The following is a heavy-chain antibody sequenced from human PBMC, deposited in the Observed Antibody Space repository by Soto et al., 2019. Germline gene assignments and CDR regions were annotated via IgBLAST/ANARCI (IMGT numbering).Heavy chain of an antibody. V-gene: IGHV3-23*01. CDR1: GFTFSNYA. CDR2: ISGSGGTT. CDR3: AKTPRQWLVYFDY. D-gene: IGHD6-19*01. J-gene: IGHJ4*02. Sequence: EVQLLESGGGLVQSGGSLRLSCAASGFTFSNYAIAWVRQAPGKGLEWVSGISGSGGTTYYADSVKGRFTISRDNSKDTLHLQMNSLRAEDTAVYYCAKTPRQWLVYFDYWGQGALVTVSS.